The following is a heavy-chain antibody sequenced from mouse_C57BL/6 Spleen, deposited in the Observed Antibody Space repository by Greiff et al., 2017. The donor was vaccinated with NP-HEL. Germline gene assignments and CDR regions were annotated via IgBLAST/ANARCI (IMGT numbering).Heavy chain of an antibody. D-gene: IGHD4-1*01. V-gene: IGHV5-15*01. CDR3: ARYLGHYAMDY. Sequence: EVQLVESGGGLVQPGGSLKLSCAASGFTFSDYGMAWVRQAPRKGPEWVAFISNLAYSIYYADTVTGRFTISRENAKNPLYLEMSSLRSEDTAMYYCARYLGHYAMDYWGQGTSVTVSS. CDR2: ISNLAYSI. J-gene: IGHJ4*01. CDR1: GFTFSDYG.